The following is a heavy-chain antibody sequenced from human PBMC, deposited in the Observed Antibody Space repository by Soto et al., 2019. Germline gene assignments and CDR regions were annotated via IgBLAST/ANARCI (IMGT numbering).Heavy chain of an antibody. CDR2: ISSSSSTI. D-gene: IGHD6-6*01. V-gene: IGHV3-48*02. J-gene: IGHJ4*02. CDR1: GFTFSSYS. Sequence: GGSLRLSCAASGFTFSSYSMNWVRQAPGKGLEWVSYISSSSSTIYFADSVKGRFTISRDNAKNSLYLQMNSLRDEDTAVYYCARTNPSSSRDFDYWGQGTLVTVSS. CDR3: ARTNPSSSRDFDY.